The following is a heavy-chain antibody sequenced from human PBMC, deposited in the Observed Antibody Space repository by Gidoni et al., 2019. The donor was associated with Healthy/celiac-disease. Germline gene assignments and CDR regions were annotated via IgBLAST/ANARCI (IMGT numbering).Heavy chain of an antibody. J-gene: IGHJ4*02. D-gene: IGHD3-10*01. CDR2: ISWNSGSI. CDR3: AKDLTYGSGSLLFDY. CDR1: GFTFDDYA. V-gene: IGHV3-9*01. Sequence: EVQLVESGGGLVQPGRSLRLSCAASGFTFDDYAMHWVRQAPGKGLEWVSGISWNSGSIGYADSVKGRFTISRDNAKNSLYLQMNSLRAEDTALYYCAKDLTYGSGSLLFDYWGQGTLVTVSS.